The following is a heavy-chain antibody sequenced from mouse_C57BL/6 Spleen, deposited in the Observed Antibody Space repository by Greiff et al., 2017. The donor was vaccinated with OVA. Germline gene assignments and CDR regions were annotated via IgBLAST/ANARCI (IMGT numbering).Heavy chain of an antibody. Sequence: VQLKESGAELVRPGASVTLSCKASGYTFTDYEMHWVKQTPVHGLEWIGAIDPETGGTAYNQKFKGKAILTADKSSSTAYMELRSLTSEDSAVYYCTRRGLGNFDDWGQGTTLTVSS. CDR3: TRRGLGNFDD. CDR1: GYTFTDYE. J-gene: IGHJ2*01. V-gene: IGHV1-15*01. D-gene: IGHD4-1*01. CDR2: IDPETGGT.